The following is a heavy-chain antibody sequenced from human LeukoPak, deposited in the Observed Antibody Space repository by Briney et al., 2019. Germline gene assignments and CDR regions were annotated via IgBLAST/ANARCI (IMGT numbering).Heavy chain of an antibody. Sequence: GGSLRLSCAASGLSFRSYSMSWVRQAPGKGLGWVANIKRDGTEKYYVGSVEGRFTISRDNAKNSLYLQMNSLRAEDTAVYYCARGPNTDYGRRYYYYMDVWGKGPRSPSP. J-gene: IGHJ6*03. CDR1: GLSFRSYS. V-gene: IGHV3-7*01. D-gene: IGHD4-17*01. CDR2: IKRDGTEK. CDR3: ARGPNTDYGRRYYYYMDV.